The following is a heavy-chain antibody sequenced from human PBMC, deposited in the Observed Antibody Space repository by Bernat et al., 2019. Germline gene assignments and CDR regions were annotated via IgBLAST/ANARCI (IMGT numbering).Heavy chain of an antibody. CDR1: GFTFSDHF. J-gene: IGHJ4*02. CDR3: ARVSMGGYYYFDY. CDR2: TRVKRDSSTT. D-gene: IGHD3-22*01. V-gene: IGHV3-72*01. Sequence: EVQLVESGGGLVQPGGSLRLSCAASGFTFSDHFMDWVRQAPGKGLEWVGRTRVKRDSSTTEYAASVKGRFSISRDDSKNSVYLQMNRLKTEDTAVYYCARVSMGGYYYFDYWRQGTLVTVSS.